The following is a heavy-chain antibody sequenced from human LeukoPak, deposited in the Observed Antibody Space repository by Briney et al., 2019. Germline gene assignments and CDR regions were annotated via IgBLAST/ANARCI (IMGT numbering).Heavy chain of an antibody. J-gene: IGHJ4*02. Sequence: GGSLRLSCVVSGFTFSGYTMSWVRQAPGKGLEWVSSISSSSGHIYYADSVKGRFTISRDNAKKSLYLQMSRLRADDTAIYYCARGDPLAAAYDFDYWDQGTLVTVSS. CDR2: ISSSSGHI. D-gene: IGHD6-13*01. V-gene: IGHV3-21*01. CDR1: GFTFSGYT. CDR3: ARGDPLAAAYDFDY.